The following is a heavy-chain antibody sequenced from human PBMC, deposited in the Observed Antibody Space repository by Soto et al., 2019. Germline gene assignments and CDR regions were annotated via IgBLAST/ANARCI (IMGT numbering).Heavy chain of an antibody. D-gene: IGHD3-22*01. Sequence: ASVKVSCKVSGYTLTELSMHGVRQAPGKGLAGMGGFDPEDGETIYAQKFQGRVTMTEDTSTDTAYMELSSLRSEETAVYYCASQGHDSRGYRLIHYGMDVWGQGTTVTVSS. CDR2: FDPEDGET. J-gene: IGHJ6*02. CDR3: ASQGHDSRGYRLIHYGMDV. CDR1: GYTLTELS. V-gene: IGHV1-24*01.